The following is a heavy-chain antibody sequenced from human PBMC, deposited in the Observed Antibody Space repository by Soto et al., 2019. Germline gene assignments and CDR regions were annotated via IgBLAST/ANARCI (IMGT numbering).Heavy chain of an antibody. D-gene: IGHD3-3*01. J-gene: IGHJ6*02. Sequence: QVQLQESGPGLVKPSETLSLTCTVSGGSIGSYYWNWIRQPPGKGLEWIGYIYYSGSTNYNPSLKGQVTLSVDTSKVQFSLKLSSVTAADTAVYYCARDGGFYYGMDVWGHGTTVTVSS. CDR1: GGSIGSYY. CDR2: IYYSGST. V-gene: IGHV4-59*01. CDR3: ARDGGFYYGMDV.